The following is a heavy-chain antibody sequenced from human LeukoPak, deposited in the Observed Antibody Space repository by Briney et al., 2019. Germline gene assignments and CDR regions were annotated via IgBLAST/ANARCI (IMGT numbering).Heavy chain of an antibody. D-gene: IGHD2-21*01. CDR2: IYSDGSNP. CDR1: GXTFSNSW. Sequence: PGGSLRLSCAGSGXTFSNSWMHWVRQAPGKGLVWVSRIYSDGSNPSYADSVRGRFTISRDNAKNTLYLQMNSLRAEDTAVYYCARDRSYSMDVWGQGTTVTVS. CDR3: ARDRSYSMDV. J-gene: IGHJ6*02. V-gene: IGHV3-74*01.